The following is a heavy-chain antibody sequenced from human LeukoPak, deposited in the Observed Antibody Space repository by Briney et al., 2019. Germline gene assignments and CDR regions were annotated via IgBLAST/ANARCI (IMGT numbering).Heavy chain of an antibody. Sequence: SETLSLTCIVSGGSISSNSYYWGWIRQSPGKGLEWIGTIYYSGSTYYNPSLKSRVTISVDTSKNQFSLKLSSVTAADTAMYYCARNRYYYGSGSYGVPNWFDPWGQGTLVTVSS. CDR1: GGSISSNSYY. CDR2: IYYSGST. V-gene: IGHV4-39*01. D-gene: IGHD3-10*01. CDR3: ARNRYYYGSGSYGVPNWFDP. J-gene: IGHJ5*02.